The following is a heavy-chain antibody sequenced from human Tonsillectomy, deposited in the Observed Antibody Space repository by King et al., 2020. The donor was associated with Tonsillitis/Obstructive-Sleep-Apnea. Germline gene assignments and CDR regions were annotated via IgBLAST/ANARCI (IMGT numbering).Heavy chain of an antibody. J-gene: IGHJ4*02. CDR3: ASVTANVFDS. CDR1: GFTVRSNY. D-gene: IGHD1-20*01. Sequence: VQLVESGGGLVQPGGPLRLSCAASGFTVRSNYMSWVRQAPGKGLEWVSFIYSGGDTYYADSVKGRFTISRDNSKNTLYLQMNSLRAEDTAVYYCASVTANVFDSWGQGTLVTVSS. CDR2: IYSGGDT. V-gene: IGHV3-66*01.